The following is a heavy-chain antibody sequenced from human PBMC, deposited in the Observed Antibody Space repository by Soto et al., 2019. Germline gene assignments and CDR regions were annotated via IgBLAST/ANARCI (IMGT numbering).Heavy chain of an antibody. CDR2: IYLSGHT. Sequence: QVQLQQSGPGLVKPSGTLSLTCAVTGVSLSSSNWWTWVRQPPGKGLEWIGGIYLSGHTNYNPSPTGRLSISIGRCKSKLCLNLRSVTVADTAIYYCARVPTGGGLPDFWGQGTLVTVSS. J-gene: IGHJ4*02. CDR1: GVSLSSSNW. D-gene: IGHD4-17*01. CDR3: ARVPTGGGLPDF. V-gene: IGHV4-4*02.